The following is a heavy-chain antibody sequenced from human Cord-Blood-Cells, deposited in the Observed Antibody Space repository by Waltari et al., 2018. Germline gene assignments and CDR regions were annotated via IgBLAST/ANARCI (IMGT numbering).Heavy chain of an antibody. V-gene: IGHV1-58*01. CDR1: GFTFTSSA. CDR2: IVVGSGNT. CDR3: AASSSWELLTDYGMDV. D-gene: IGHD1-26*01. Sequence: QMQLVQSGPEVKKPGTSVKVSCKASGFTFTSSAVQWVRQARGQRLEWIGWIVVGSGNTNYAQKFQERVTITRDMSTSTAYMELSSLRSEDTAVYYCAASSSWELLTDYGMDVWGQGTTVTVSS. J-gene: IGHJ6*02.